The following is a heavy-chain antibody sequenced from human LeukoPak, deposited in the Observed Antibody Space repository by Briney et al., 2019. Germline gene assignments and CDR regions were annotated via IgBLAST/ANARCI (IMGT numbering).Heavy chain of an antibody. CDR1: GFTFSSYS. CDR3: ARDLGLLDDYYYGMDV. Sequence: PGGSLRLSCAASGFTFSSYSMNWVRQAPGKGLEWVSSISSSSYIYYADSVKGRFTISRGNAKNSLYLQMNSLRAEDTAVYYCARDLGLLDDYYYGMDVWGQGTTVTVSS. J-gene: IGHJ6*02. CDR2: ISSSSYI. D-gene: IGHD1-26*01. V-gene: IGHV3-21*01.